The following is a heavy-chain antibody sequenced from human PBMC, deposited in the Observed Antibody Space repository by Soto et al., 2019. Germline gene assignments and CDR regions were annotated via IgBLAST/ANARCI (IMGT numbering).Heavy chain of an antibody. V-gene: IGHV3-74*01. J-gene: IGHJ6*03. CDR2: ITSDGSSR. D-gene: IGHD6-13*01. CDR1: GFTFSHYW. Sequence: EVQLVESGGGLVQPGGSLRLSCAATGFTFSHYWMHWVRQAPGKGLVWVSRITSDGSSRCYADSLKGRVTISRDNAKNTLYLKMNSLRAADTAVYYCALKHSSSCAYYYSDMDVWFKGTTVTVSS. CDR3: ALKHSSSCAYYYSDMDV.